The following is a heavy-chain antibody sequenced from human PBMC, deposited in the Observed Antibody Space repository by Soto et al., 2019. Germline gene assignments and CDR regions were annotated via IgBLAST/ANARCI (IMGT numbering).Heavy chain of an antibody. D-gene: IGHD2-15*01. CDR2: ISGSGGST. J-gene: IGHJ4*02. V-gene: IGHV3-23*01. CDR1: GFTFSSYA. Sequence: WGSLRLSCAASGFTFSSYAMSWVRQAPGKGLEWASAISGSGGSTYYADSVKGRFTISRDNSKNTLYLQMNSLRAEDTAVYYCAKDSIVVVVAAAGCDYWGQGTLVTVSS. CDR3: AKDSIVVVVAAAGCDY.